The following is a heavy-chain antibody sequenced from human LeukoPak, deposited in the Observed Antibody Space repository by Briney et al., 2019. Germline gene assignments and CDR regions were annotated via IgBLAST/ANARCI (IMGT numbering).Heavy chain of an antibody. Sequence: PSETLSLTCTVSGGSIISSSDYWGWIRQPPGKGLEWMASIYYTGSTYYNPSLKSRVTISVETPKNDFSLRLSSVTAADTAVYYCARHSIRDNSHYAYSGQGILVTVSS. J-gene: IGHJ4*02. D-gene: IGHD1-26*01. V-gene: IGHV4-39*01. CDR2: IYYTGST. CDR1: GGSIISSSDY. CDR3: ARHSIRDNSHYAY.